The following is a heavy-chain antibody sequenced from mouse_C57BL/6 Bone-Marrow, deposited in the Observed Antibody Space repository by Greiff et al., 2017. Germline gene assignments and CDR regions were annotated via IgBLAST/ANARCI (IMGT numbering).Heavy chain of an antibody. Sequence: EVQLQQSGAELVRPGASVKLSCTASGFNIKDDYMHWVKQRPEQGLEWIGWIDPENGDTEYASKFQGKATITADTSSTTAYLQLSSLTSEDTAVYYCTSYDYDGAWFAYWGQGTLVTVSA. V-gene: IGHV14-4*01. J-gene: IGHJ3*01. CDR3: TSYDYDGAWFAY. D-gene: IGHD2-4*01. CDR1: GFNIKDDY. CDR2: IDPENGDT.